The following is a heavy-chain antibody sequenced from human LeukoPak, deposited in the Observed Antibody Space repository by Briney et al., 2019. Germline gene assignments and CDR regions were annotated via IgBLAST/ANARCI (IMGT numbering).Heavy chain of an antibody. V-gene: IGHV4-59*08. CDR3: ASSYFYDGPHYFDY. Sequence: PSETLSLTCTVSGGSITSYYWAWIRQPPGKGLEYIGYIYYTGSTNSNPSLKSRVTISLDMSKNQFSLKLNSVTAADTAMYYCASSYFYDGPHYFDYWGLGTLVTVSS. CDR1: GGSITSYY. D-gene: IGHD3-22*01. J-gene: IGHJ4*02. CDR2: IYYTGST.